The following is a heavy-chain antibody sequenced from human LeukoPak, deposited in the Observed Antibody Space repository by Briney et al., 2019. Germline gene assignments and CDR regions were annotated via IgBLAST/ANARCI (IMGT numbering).Heavy chain of an antibody. CDR3: ARDALEGSGSSFVNWFDP. J-gene: IGHJ5*02. Sequence: KTSETLSLTCTVSGGSISSSSYYWGWIRQPPGKGLEWIGSIYYSGSTYYNPSLKSRVTISVDTSKNQFSLKLSSVTAADTAVYYCARDALEGSGSSFVNWFDPWGQGTLVTVSS. CDR2: IYYSGST. D-gene: IGHD3-10*01. CDR1: GGSISSSSYY. V-gene: IGHV4-39*07.